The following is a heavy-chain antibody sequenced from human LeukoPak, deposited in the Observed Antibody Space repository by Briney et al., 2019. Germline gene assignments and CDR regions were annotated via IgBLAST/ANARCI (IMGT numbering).Heavy chain of an antibody. CDR3: AKGWGSIYDY. Sequence: GGSLRLSCAASGFTFSSYGMHWVRQAPGKGLEWVAVISYDGSNKYYADSVKGRFTISRDNSKNTMYLQMNSLRAEDTAVYYCAKGWGSIYDYWGQGTLVTVSS. CDR2: ISYDGSNK. J-gene: IGHJ4*02. CDR1: GFTFSSYG. V-gene: IGHV3-30*18. D-gene: IGHD3-16*01.